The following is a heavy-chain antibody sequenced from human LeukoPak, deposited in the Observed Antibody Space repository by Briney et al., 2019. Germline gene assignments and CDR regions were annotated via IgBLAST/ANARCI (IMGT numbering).Heavy chain of an antibody. D-gene: IGHD6-19*01. CDR3: ASYSSGLRAFDY. CDR1: SGSISSSNYY. J-gene: IGHJ4*02. Sequence: SATLSLTCTVSSGSISSSNYYWGCIRQPPGKGLEWIGSISYSGSTYYNPSLKSRVTISVDTSKNQFSLKLSSVTAADTAVYYCASYSSGLRAFDYWGQGTLVTVSS. CDR2: ISYSGST. V-gene: IGHV4-39*01.